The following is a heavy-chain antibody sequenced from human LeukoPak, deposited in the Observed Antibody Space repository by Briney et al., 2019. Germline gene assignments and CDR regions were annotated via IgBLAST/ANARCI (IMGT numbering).Heavy chain of an antibody. D-gene: IGHD3-9*01. CDR2: IYYSGST. CDR3: ARDAVLRYFDWAPYYFDY. V-gene: IGHV4-39*07. Sequence: PSETLSLTCTVSGGSISSSSYYWGWIRQPPGKGLEWIGSIYYSGSTYYNPSLKSRVTISVDTSKNQFSLKLRSVTAADTAVYFCARDAVLRYFDWAPYYFDYWGQGTLVTVSS. J-gene: IGHJ4*02. CDR1: GGSISSSSYY.